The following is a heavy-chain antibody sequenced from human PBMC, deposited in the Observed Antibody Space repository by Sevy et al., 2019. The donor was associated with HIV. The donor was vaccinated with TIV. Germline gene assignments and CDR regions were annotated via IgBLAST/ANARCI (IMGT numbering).Heavy chain of an antibody. J-gene: IGHJ4*02. CDR1: GFTFTYHN. D-gene: IGHD7-27*01. Sequence: GGSLRLSCAASGFTFTYHNMNWVRQAPGKGLEWISYISKSGSTTYFADSVRGRFTISRDNAMNSLFLEMHNLTDEDTDVYYCAREENRELGTIPLDSWGRGIQVTVSS. V-gene: IGHV3-48*02. CDR2: ISKSGSTT. CDR3: AREENRELGTIPLDS.